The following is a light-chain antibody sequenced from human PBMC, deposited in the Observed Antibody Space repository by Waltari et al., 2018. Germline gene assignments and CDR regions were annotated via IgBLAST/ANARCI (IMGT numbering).Light chain of an antibody. J-gene: IGKJ2*01. Sequence: DIQITQSPSTLSASVGDRVTITCRASQSISSWLAWYQQKPGEAPTLLIYKASTLESGVPSRFSGSGSGTEFSLSISSLQPNDVATYYCQQYSSFSTFGQGTKLEIK. V-gene: IGKV1-5*03. CDR1: QSISSW. CDR3: QQYSSFST. CDR2: KAS.